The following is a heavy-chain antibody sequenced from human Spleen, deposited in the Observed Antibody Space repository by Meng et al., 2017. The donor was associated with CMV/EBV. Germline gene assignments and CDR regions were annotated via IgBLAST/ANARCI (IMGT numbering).Heavy chain of an antibody. J-gene: IGHJ4*02. Sequence: QVKLEESGPGHVKPSETLSLTCSVSGGSMSSYYWSWIRQPPGKGLEWIGYIHYSVNTNYNPSLKSRVTISVDTSKNQFSLNLTSVTAADTAVYYCARAQSGYFDYWGRGTLVTVSS. D-gene: IGHD2-15*01. V-gene: IGHV4-59*01. CDR3: ARAQSGYFDY. CDR2: IHYSVNT. CDR1: GGSMSSYY.